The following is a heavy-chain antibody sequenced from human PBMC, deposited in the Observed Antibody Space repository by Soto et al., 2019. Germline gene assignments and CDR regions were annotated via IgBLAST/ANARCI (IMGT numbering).Heavy chain of an antibody. V-gene: IGHV3-53*01. CDR3: ARDPYYDFWSGSGSYGMDV. Sequence: AGSLRLSCAASGFTVSSNYLSWFRQAPGKGLEWVSVIYSGGSTYYADSVKGRFTISRDNSKNTLYLQMNSLRAEDTAVYYCARDPYYDFWSGSGSYGMDVWGQGTTVTVSS. CDR2: IYSGGST. CDR1: GFTVSSNY. D-gene: IGHD3-3*01. J-gene: IGHJ6*02.